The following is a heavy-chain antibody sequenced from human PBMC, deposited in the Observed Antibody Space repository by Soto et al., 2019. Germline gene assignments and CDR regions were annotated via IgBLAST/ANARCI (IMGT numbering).Heavy chain of an antibody. Sequence: QVQLQESGPGLVKPSETLSLTCTVSGGSISSYSWSWIRQPPGKGLEWIGDIFYTGSTNYNPSLKSRVTISVDTSKNQFSLKLSSVTAADTAVYYCGALCSSTWFYGMDVWGQGTTVTVSS. CDR2: IFYTGST. CDR1: GGSISSYS. J-gene: IGHJ6*02. D-gene: IGHD2-2*01. V-gene: IGHV4-59*01. CDR3: GALCSSTWFYGMDV.